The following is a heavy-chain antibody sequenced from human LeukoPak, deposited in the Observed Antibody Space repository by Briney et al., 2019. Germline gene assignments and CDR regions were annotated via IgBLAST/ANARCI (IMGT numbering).Heavy chain of an antibody. CDR3: AREATESGDPYYVDY. V-gene: IGHV1-2*02. D-gene: IGHD3-10*01. J-gene: IGHJ4*02. CDR1: GYTFTGYY. CDR2: INPNSGGT. Sequence: ASVKVSCKASGYTFTGYYMHWVRQAPGQGLEWMGWINPNSGGTNYAQKFQGRVTMTRDTSISTAYMELSRLRSDDTAVYYCAREATESGDPYYVDYWGQGILVTVSS.